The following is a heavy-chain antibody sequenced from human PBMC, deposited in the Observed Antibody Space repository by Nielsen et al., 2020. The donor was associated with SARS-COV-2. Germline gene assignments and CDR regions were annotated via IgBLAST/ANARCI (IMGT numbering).Heavy chain of an antibody. V-gene: IGHV1/OR15-3*02. CDR3: ARGRTLGY. CDR1: GYSFTIYW. Sequence: KISCKGSGYSFTIYWISWVRQAPGQRLEWMGWINAGNGNTKYSQKFQGRVTMTRNTSISTAYMELSSLRSEDTAVYYCARGRTLGYWGQGTLVTVSS. J-gene: IGHJ4*02. CDR2: INAGNGNT.